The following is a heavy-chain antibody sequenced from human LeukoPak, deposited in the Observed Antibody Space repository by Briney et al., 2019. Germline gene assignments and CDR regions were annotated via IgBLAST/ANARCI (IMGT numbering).Heavy chain of an antibody. V-gene: IGHV4-59*01. Sequence: SETLSLTCTLSGGSISTYYWIWIRQPPGKRLEWIGYIYHSGSTNYNPSLKSRVTISVDTSKNQFSLKLSSVTAADTAVYYCARGGGYASPIGYWGQGALVTVSS. D-gene: IGHD5-12*01. CDR1: GGSISTYY. CDR3: ARGGGYASPIGY. CDR2: IYHSGST. J-gene: IGHJ4*02.